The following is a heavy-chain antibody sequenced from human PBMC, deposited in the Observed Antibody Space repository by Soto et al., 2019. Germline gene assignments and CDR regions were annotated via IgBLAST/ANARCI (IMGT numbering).Heavy chain of an antibody. Sequence: EVQLAESGGGLAQPGGSLRLSCAASGFTLSGYAMDWVRQAPGKGLEYVSGISSNGVGTYYANSVQGRFTISRDNSKNTVYLQMGSVRTEDMAVYYCSRRARPDFYYMAVWGKGTTVTVSS. CDR1: GFTLSGYA. D-gene: IGHD6-6*01. J-gene: IGHJ6*03. CDR2: ISSNGVGT. V-gene: IGHV3-64*01. CDR3: SRRARPDFYYMAV.